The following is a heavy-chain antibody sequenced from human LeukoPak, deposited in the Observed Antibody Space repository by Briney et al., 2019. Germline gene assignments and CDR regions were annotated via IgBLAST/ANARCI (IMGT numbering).Heavy chain of an antibody. J-gene: IGHJ4*02. D-gene: IGHD2-21*02. CDR3: ARDWSGIGVTAIIDY. CDR1: GFTISSYA. V-gene: IGHV3-30-3*01. CDR2: ISYDGSNK. Sequence: GGSLRLSCAASGFTISSYALHWVRQAPGKGLEWVAVISYDGSNKYYADSVKGRFTISRDNSKNTLYLQMNSLRAEDTAVYYCARDWSGIGVTAIIDYWGQGTLVTVSS.